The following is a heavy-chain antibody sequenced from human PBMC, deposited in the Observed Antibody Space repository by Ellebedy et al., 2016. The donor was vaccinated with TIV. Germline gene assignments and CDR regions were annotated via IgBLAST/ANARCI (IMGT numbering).Heavy chain of an antibody. Sequence: AASVKVSCKVSGYTLNEISMHWVRQAPGKGLEWMGGFDPEDGETIYAQKFQGRVTITGDTPASTAYMELSSLTSEDTALYYCARGSAEGRAFDYWGQGTLVTVSS. CDR1: GYTLNEIS. V-gene: IGHV1-24*01. D-gene: IGHD3-10*01. CDR2: FDPEDGET. CDR3: ARGSAEGRAFDY. J-gene: IGHJ4*02.